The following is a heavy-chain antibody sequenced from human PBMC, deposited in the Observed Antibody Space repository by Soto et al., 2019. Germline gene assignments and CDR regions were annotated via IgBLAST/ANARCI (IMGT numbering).Heavy chain of an antibody. CDR1: GDSLSSSSYY. Sequence: SETLSLTWTVSGDSLSSSSYYWGWIRQPPGKGLEWIGYISNTGSTYYNPSLKSRVTISVDMSQNQFSLNLNYVTAADTAVYYCARDLWGYCGTDCYPLDVWGQGTTVTVSS. D-gene: IGHD2-21*02. V-gene: IGHV4-39*07. J-gene: IGHJ6*02. CDR2: ISNTGST. CDR3: ARDLWGYCGTDCYPLDV.